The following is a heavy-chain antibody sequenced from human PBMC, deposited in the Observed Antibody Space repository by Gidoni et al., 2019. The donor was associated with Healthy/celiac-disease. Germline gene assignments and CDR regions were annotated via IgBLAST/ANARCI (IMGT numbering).Heavy chain of an antibody. D-gene: IGHD3-10*01. CDR2: IYSGGST. Sequence: EVQLVESGGGLVQPGGSLRLSCAASGFTVSSNYMSWVRQAPGKGLEWVSVIYSGGSTYYADSVKGRFTISRDNSKNTLYLQMNSLRAEDTAVYYCARDRPPSPGVPTGGGYYYGMDVWGQGTTVTVSS. CDR1: GFTVSSNY. V-gene: IGHV3-66*02. J-gene: IGHJ6*02. CDR3: ARDRPPSPGVPTGGGYYYGMDV.